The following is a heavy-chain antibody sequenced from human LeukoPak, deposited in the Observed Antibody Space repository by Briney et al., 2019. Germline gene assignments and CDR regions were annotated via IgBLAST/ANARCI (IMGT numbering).Heavy chain of an antibody. CDR2: INHSGST. V-gene: IGHV4-34*01. D-gene: IGHD3-9*01. CDR3: ARGAARYDILTGSYYYYYMDV. J-gene: IGHJ6*03. Sequence: SETLSLTCAVYGGSFSGYYWSWIRQPPGKGLEWIGEINHSGSTNYNPSLKSRVTISVDTSKNQFSLKLSSVTAADTAVYYCARGAARYDILTGSYYYYYMDVWGKGTTVTVFS. CDR1: GGSFSGYY.